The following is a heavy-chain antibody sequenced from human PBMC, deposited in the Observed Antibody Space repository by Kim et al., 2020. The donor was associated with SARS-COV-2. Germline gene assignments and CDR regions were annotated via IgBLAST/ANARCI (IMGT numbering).Heavy chain of an antibody. Sequence: GGSLRLSCAASGFTFSSYSMNWVRQAPGKGLEWVSYISSSSSTIYYVDSVKGRFTISRDNARNSLYLQMSSLRDEDTAVYYCATVPERMVLGVPYFDYWGQGTLVTVSS. V-gene: IGHV3-48*02. CDR3: ATVPERMVLGVPYFDY. J-gene: IGHJ4*02. D-gene: IGHD3-10*01. CDR1: GFTFSSYS. CDR2: ISSSSSTI.